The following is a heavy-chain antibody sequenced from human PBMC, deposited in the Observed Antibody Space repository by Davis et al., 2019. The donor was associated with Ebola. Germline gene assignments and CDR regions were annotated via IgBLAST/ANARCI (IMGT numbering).Heavy chain of an antibody. CDR3: ARDYYDSSGFLWYFDL. CDR1: GDSISSRNW. J-gene: IGHJ2*01. V-gene: IGHV4-4*02. D-gene: IGHD3-22*01. Sequence: MPSETLSLTCAVSGDSISSRNWWRWVRQSPGKGLEWIGEIYHSGATNYNPSLKSRVAMSVDKSKNQFSLKLSSVTAADAGVYYCARDYYDSSGFLWYFDLWGRGTLVAVSS. CDR2: IYHSGAT.